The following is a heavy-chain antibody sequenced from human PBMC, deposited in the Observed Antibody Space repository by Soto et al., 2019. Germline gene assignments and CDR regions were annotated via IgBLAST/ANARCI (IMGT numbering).Heavy chain of an antibody. D-gene: IGHD6-19*01. J-gene: IGHJ5*02. CDR1: GFTFSSYG. CDR3: AKDHGSSGSQGWFDP. CDR2: ISYDGSNK. Sequence: VQLVESGGGVVQPGRSLRLSCAASGFTFSSYGMHWVRQAPGKGLEWVAVISYDGSNKYYADSVKGRFTISRDNSKNTLYLQMNSLRAEDTVVYYCAKDHGSSGSQGWFDPWGQGTLVTVSS. V-gene: IGHV3-30*18.